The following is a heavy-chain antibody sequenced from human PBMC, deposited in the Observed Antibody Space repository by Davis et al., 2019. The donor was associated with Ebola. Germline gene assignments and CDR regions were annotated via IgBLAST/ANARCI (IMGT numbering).Heavy chain of an antibody. Sequence: GGSLRLSCAASGYTFRIYAMSWVRQAPGKGLEWVSALSGSGGLSYYADSVKGRFTISRDNSKTTLYLQMNSLTAEDTAVYYCARGGETVTGTASHGMDVWGQGTTVTVSS. J-gene: IGHJ6*02. V-gene: IGHV3-23*01. CDR2: LSGSGGLS. D-gene: IGHD4-11*01. CDR1: GYTFRIYA. CDR3: ARGGETVTGTASHGMDV.